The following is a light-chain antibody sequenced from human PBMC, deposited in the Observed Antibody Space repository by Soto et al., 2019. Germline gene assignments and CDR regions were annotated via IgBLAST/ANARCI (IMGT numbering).Light chain of an antibody. J-gene: IGLJ1*01. CDR2: DVS. CDR3: SSYTSSSLYV. CDR1: SSNVGGYNY. Sequence: QSALTQPASVSGSPGQSITISCTGTSSNVGGYNYVSWYQQHPGKAPKLMIYDVSNRPSRVPNRFSGSKSGNTASLTISGLQAEDEADYYCSSYTSSSLYVFGTGTKLTVL. V-gene: IGLV2-14*01.